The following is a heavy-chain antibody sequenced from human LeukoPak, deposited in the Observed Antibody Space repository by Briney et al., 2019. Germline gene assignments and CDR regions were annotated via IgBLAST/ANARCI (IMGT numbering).Heavy chain of an antibody. J-gene: IGHJ6*02. CDR1: GGTFSSYA. CDR3: ARAGTYVFWSGYYPNYYYYGMDV. CDR2: IIPILGIA. V-gene: IGHV1-69*04. Sequence: SMKVSCKASGGTFSSYAISWVRQAPGQGLEWMGRIIPILGIANYAQKFQGRVTITADKSTSTAYMELSSLRSEDTAVYYCARAGTYVFWSGYYPNYYYYGMDVWGQGTTVTVSS. D-gene: IGHD3-3*01.